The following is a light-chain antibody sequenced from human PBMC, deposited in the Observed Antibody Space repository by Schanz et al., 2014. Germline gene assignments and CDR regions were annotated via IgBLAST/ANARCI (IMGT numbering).Light chain of an antibody. CDR2: DAS. V-gene: IGKV1-13*02. J-gene: IGKJ1*01. CDR3: QQYNSYWG. Sequence: IQMTQSPSSLSASVGDRVTITCRVSQGISSYLNWYRQKPGKVPKVLIYDASNLESGVPSRFSGSGSGTEFTLTISSLQPDDFATYYCQQYNSYWGFGQGTKVEIK. CDR1: QGISSY.